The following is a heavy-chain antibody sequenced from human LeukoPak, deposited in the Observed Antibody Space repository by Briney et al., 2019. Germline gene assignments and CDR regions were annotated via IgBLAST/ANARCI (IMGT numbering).Heavy chain of an antibody. J-gene: IGHJ4*02. CDR1: GGSFSGYY. D-gene: IGHD6-19*01. CDR2: INHSGST. Sequence: SETLSLTCAVYGGSFSGYYWSWIRRPPGKGLEWIGEINHSGSTNYNPSLKSRVTISVDTSKNQFSLKLSSVTAADTAVYYCARWGSDWYYFDYWAQGTLVTVSS. V-gene: IGHV4-34*01. CDR3: ARWGSDWYYFDY.